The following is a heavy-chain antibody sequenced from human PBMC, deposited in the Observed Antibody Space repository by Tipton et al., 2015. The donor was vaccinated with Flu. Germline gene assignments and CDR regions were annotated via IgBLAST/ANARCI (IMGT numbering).Heavy chain of an antibody. CDR2: IWYDGSNR. V-gene: IGHV3-33*06. CDR3: AKDRRIAAAGTGVGADY. CDR1: RFTFSNYG. J-gene: IGHJ4*02. D-gene: IGHD6-13*01. Sequence: QLVQSGGGVVQPGRSLRLSCAASRFTFSNYGMHWVRQAPGKGLEWVAVIWYDGSNRYYADSVKGRFAISRDNSKNTLYLQMNSLRAEDTAVYYCAKDRRIAAAGTGVGADYWGQGTLVTVSS.